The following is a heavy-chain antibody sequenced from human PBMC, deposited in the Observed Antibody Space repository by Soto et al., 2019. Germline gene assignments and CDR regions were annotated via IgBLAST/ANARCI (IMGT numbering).Heavy chain of an antibody. J-gene: IGHJ4*02. D-gene: IGHD4-17*01. CDR3: AKGSGSVTPYYFDY. Sequence: EVQLVESGGGLVQPGRSLRLSCAXSGFTFDDYAMHWVRQAPGKGLEWVSGISWNSGSIGYADSVKGRFTISRDNAKNSLYLQMNSLRAEDTALYYCAKGSGSVTPYYFDYRGQGTLVTVSS. CDR1: GFTFDDYA. V-gene: IGHV3-9*01. CDR2: ISWNSGSI.